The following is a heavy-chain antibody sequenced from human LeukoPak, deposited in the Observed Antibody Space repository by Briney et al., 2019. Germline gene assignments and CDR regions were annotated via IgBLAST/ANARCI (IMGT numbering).Heavy chain of an antibody. V-gene: IGHV4-34*01. CDR1: GGSFSGYY. CDR3: ARGPHYYYDSSGYHPLSFDY. D-gene: IGHD3-22*01. Sequence: SETLSLTCAVYGGSFSGYYWGWIRQPPGKGLEWIGSIYYSGSTYYNPSLKSRVTISVDTSKNQFSLKLSSVTAADTAVYYCARGPHYYYDSSGYHPLSFDYWGQGTLVTVSS. J-gene: IGHJ4*02. CDR2: IYYSGST.